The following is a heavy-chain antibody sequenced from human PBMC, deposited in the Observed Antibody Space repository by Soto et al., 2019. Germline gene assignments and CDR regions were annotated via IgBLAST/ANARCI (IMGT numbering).Heavy chain of an antibody. CDR1: GFSLSNARMG. V-gene: IGHV2-26*01. CDR3: ARIRKYGDYPYYYYGLDV. Sequence: QVTLKESGPVLVKPTETLTLTCTVSGFSLSNARMGVSWIRQPPGKALEWLAHIFSNDEKSYSTSLKSRLTISKDTSKSQVVLTMTDMDPVDTATYYCARIRKYGDYPYYYYGLDVWGQGTPVTVSS. CDR2: IFSNDEK. D-gene: IGHD4-17*01. J-gene: IGHJ6*02.